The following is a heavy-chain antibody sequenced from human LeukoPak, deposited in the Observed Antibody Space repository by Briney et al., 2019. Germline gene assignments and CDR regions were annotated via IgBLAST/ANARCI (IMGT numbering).Heavy chain of an antibody. D-gene: IGHD3-3*01. CDR1: GYTFTSYD. CDR2: MNPNSGNT. J-gene: IGHJ6*03. CDR3: ARFLPLRDFWSGYYADYYMDV. Sequence: ASVKASCKASGYTFTSYDINWVRQATGQGLEWMGWMNPNSGNTGYAQKFQGRVTITRNTSISTAYMELSSLRSEDTAVYYCARFLPLRDFWSGYYADYYMDVWGKGTTVTVSS. V-gene: IGHV1-8*03.